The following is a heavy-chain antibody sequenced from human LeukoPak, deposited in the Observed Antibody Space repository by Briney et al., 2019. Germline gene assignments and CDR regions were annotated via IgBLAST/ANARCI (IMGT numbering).Heavy chain of an antibody. CDR1: GGSIRSTSYY. J-gene: IGHJ6*03. CDR2: ISYTGST. Sequence: SETLSLTCTVSGGSIRSTSYYWGWIRQPPGKGLEWIGSISYTGSTYYNPSLKSRVTISVDTSRNQFSLKLSSVTAADTAVYYCARTGGSFYFYYYMDVWGKGTTVTVSS. V-gene: IGHV4-39*07. D-gene: IGHD1-26*01. CDR3: ARTGGSFYFYYYMDV.